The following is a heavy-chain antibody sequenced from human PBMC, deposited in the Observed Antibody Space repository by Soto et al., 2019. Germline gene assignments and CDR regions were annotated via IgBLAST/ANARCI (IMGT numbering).Heavy chain of an antibody. CDR2: IIPIFSSR. V-gene: IGHV1-69*01. CDR3: ARCETSLGV. Sequence: QVQLVQAGAAVKQPGSSVKVSCKTSRDTFNKYAFNWVRQAPGQGLEWMGWIIPIFSSRNYAEKFQCRVTITADDSTSTAYMELRSLRFEDTAVYSGARCETSLGVGGPGNTVTFSS. J-gene: IGHJ6*02. CDR1: RDTFNKYA.